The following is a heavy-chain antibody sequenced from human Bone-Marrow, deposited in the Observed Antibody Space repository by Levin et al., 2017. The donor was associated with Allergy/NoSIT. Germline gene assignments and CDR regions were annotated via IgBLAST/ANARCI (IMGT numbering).Heavy chain of an antibody. Sequence: GESLKISCAASGFTFSDHYMSWIRQAPGKGLEWVSYIGSSGSPIYYADSVKGRFTVSRDNAKNSLYLQMNSLRAEDTALYYCARGGGPHFDPWGQGTLVTVSS. D-gene: IGHD3-10*01. CDR3: ARGGGPHFDP. J-gene: IGHJ5*02. V-gene: IGHV3-11*01. CDR1: GFTFSDHY. CDR2: IGSSGSPI.